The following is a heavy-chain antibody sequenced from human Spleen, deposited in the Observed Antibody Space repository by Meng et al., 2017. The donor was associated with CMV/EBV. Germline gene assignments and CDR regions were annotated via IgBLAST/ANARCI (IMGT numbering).Heavy chain of an antibody. V-gene: IGHV3-30-3*01. CDR3: ARFAERITGKYYYYGMDV. J-gene: IGHJ6*02. CDR2: ISSDGSTK. CDR1: GFTFSSHA. Sequence: GESLKISCGASGFTFSSHAMHWVRQAPGKGLEWVAVISSDGSTKYYADSVKGRFTISRDNAKNSLYLQMNSLRAEDTAVYYCARFAERITGKYYYYGMDVWGQGTTVTVSS. D-gene: IGHD1-20*01.